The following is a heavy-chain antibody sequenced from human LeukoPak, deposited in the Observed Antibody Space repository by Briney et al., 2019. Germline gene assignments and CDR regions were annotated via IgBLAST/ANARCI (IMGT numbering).Heavy chain of an antibody. CDR3: ARLSRGAAAGFDY. V-gene: IGHV4-59*08. CDR1: GGSISSYY. CDR2: IYYSGST. D-gene: IGHD6-13*01. Sequence: SETLSPTCTVSGGSISSYYWSRIRQPPGKGLEWIGYIYYSGSTNYNPSLKSRVTISVDTSKNQFSLKLTSVTAADTAVYYCARLSRGAAAGFDYWGQGTLVTVSS. J-gene: IGHJ4*02.